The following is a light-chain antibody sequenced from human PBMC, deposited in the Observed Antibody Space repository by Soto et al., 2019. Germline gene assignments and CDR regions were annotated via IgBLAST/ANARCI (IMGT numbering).Light chain of an antibody. J-gene: IGKJ4*01. CDR2: TVS. CDR1: EILLDSDDGNTY. CDR3: MQRIEFPLT. Sequence: DIVMTQTPLSLPVTPGEPASISCVSREILLDSDDGNTYLDWYLQKPGQSPQLLIYTVSYRASGVPDRFSGSGSGTDFTLKISRVEAEDVGVYYCMQRIEFPLTFGGGTKVDIK. V-gene: IGKV2-40*01.